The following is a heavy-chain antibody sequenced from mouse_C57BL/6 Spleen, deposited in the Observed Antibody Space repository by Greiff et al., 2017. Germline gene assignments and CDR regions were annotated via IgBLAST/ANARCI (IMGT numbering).Heavy chain of an antibody. CDR2: IDPEDGGT. Sequence: EVQLQQPGAELVKPGASVKLSCTASGFNIKDYYMHWVKQRTEQGLEWIGRIDPEDGGTKYAPKFQGKATITADTSSNTAYLQLSSLTSEVTAVYYCATVVAQYDFDYWGQGTTLTVSS. J-gene: IGHJ2*01. CDR3: ATVVAQYDFDY. CDR1: GFNIKDYY. V-gene: IGHV14-2*01. D-gene: IGHD1-1*01.